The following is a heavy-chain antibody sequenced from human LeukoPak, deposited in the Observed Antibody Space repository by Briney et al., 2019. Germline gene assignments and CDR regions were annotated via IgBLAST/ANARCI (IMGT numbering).Heavy chain of an antibody. CDR3: ARDYCSSTSCYTYYYYGMDV. CDR2: LNPNSGGT. Sequence: GSSLKDSSKASRYTFTAYYMHWVRQAPGQGLEWMAWLNPNSGGTNYAQKFQGRVTMTRDTSISTAYMELSRLRSDDTAVYYCARDYCSSTSCYTYYYYGMDVWGQGTTVTVSS. V-gene: IGHV1-2*02. D-gene: IGHD2-2*02. CDR1: RYTFTAYY. J-gene: IGHJ6*02.